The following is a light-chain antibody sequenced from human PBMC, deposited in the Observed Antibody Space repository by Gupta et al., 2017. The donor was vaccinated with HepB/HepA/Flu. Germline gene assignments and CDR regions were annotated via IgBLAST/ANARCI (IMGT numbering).Light chain of an antibody. J-gene: IGLJ3*02. CDR1: SSNIGNNY. CDR3: GTWDSSLGGGV. V-gene: IGLV1-51*02. Sequence: QSVLTQPPSVSAAPGQKVTISCPGSSSNIGNNYVSWYQQVPGTAPKLLIYENSKRPSGSPDRFSGSRSGTSATLGITGLQTGDEAYYYCGTWDSSLGGGVFGGGTKLTVL. CDR2: ENS.